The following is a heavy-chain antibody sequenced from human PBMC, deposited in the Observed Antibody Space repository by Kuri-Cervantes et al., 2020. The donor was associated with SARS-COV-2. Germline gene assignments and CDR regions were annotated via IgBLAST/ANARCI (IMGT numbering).Heavy chain of an antibody. V-gene: IGHV3-7*01. CDR2: IKQDGSEK. D-gene: IGHD5-12*01. Sequence: GESLKISCAASGFTFSSYWMSWVRQAPGKGLEWVANIKQDGSEKYYVDSVKGRFTISRDNAKNSLYLQMNSLRAEDTAVYYCASSRGYSGYDLYYYYCMDVWGKGTTVTVSS. J-gene: IGHJ6*03. CDR1: GFTFSSYW. CDR3: ASSRGYSGYDLYYYYCMDV.